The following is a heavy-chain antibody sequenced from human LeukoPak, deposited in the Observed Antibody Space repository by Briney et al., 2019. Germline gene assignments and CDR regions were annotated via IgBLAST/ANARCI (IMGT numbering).Heavy chain of an antibody. V-gene: IGHV1-2*02. CDR1: GYTFTGYY. D-gene: IGHD1-14*01. CDR3: AREGRTLPAFDY. J-gene: IGHJ4*02. Sequence: ASVKVSCKVSGYTFTGYYMYWVRQAPGQGLEWMGWINPNSGSTNYAQKFQGRVTMTRDTSISTAYMELSSLRSDDTAVYYCAREGRTLPAFDYWGQGTQVTVSS. CDR2: INPNSGST.